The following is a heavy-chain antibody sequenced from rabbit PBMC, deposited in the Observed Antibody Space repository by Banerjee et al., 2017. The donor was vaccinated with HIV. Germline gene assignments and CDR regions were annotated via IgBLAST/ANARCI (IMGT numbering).Heavy chain of an antibody. D-gene: IGHD1-1*01. CDR2: IAAGSSGST. V-gene: IGHV1S40*01. Sequence: QSLEESGGDLVKPGASLTLTCTASGFSFSNTYYMCWVRQAPGKGLEWIACIAAGSSGSTYSASWVNGRFTISKTSSTTVTLEMTSLTAADTATYFCMREFSSGYWAGDLWGPGTLVTVS. CDR1: GFSFSNTYY. J-gene: IGHJ6*01. CDR3: MREFSSGYWAGDL.